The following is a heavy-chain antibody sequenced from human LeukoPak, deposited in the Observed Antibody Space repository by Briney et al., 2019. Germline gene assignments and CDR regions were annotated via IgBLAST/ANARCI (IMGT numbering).Heavy chain of an antibody. CDR2: IYSGGSA. J-gene: IGHJ4*02. D-gene: IGHD3-22*01. V-gene: IGHV3-66*01. CDR3: AKEGGDYYDSGGYAFDY. Sequence: PGGSLRLSCAASGFTVSSNYMSWVRQAPGKGLEWVSVIYSGGSAYYADSVKGRFTISRDNSKNTLYLQMNSLRAEDTAVYYCAKEGGDYYDSGGYAFDYWGQGTLVTVSS. CDR1: GFTVSSNY.